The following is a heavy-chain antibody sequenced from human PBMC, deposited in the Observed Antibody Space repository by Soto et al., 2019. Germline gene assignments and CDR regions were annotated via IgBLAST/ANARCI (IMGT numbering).Heavy chain of an antibody. V-gene: IGHV4-39*01. CDR2: IYYSGIT. CDR1: GVSISNSSYY. Sequence: SETLSLTCTVSGVSISNSSYYWGWIRRPPGKGLEWIGTIYYSGITYYNPSLKSRVTISVDTSKDQFSLKLTSVTAADTAVYYCARHGSNWGQGTLVTVSS. CDR3: ARHGSN. J-gene: IGHJ4*02.